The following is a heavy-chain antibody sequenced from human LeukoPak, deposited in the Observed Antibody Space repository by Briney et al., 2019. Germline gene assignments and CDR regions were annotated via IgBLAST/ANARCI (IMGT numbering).Heavy chain of an antibody. V-gene: IGHV4-34*01. J-gene: IGHJ4*02. CDR2: INHSGST. D-gene: IGHD5-18*01. Sequence: SETLSLTCAVYGGSFSGYYWSWIRQPPGKGLEWIGEINHSGSTNYNPSLKSRVTISVDTSKNQFSLKLSSVTAADTAVYYCATNTAMLRYFDYWGQGTLVTVSS. CDR3: ATNTAMLRYFDY. CDR1: GGSFSGYY.